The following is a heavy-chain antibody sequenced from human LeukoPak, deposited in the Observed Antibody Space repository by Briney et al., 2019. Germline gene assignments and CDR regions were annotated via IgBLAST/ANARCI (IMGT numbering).Heavy chain of an antibody. CDR1: GYTFTSYG. V-gene: IGHV1-18*01. CDR3: AGDAAYDSSGYYLN. Sequence: GASVKVSCKASGYTFTSYGISWVRQAPGQGLEWMGWISAYNGNTNYAQKLQGRVTMTTDTSTSTAYMELRSLRSDDTAVYYCAGDAAYDSSGYYLNWGQGTLVTVSS. J-gene: IGHJ4*02. D-gene: IGHD3-22*01. CDR2: ISAYNGNT.